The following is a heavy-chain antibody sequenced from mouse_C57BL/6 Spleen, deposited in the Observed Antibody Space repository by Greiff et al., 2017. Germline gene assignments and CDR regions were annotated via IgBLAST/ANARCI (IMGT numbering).Heavy chain of an antibody. Sequence: QVKLQQSGAELVKPGASVKISCKASGYEFSSYWMNWVKQRPGKGLEWIGQIYPGDGDTNYNGKFKGKATLTADKSSSTADMQLSSLTSDDSAVYFCARRDLTLFAYWGQGTLVTVSA. CDR3: ARRDLTLFAY. J-gene: IGHJ3*01. CDR1: GYEFSSYW. V-gene: IGHV1-80*01. CDR2: IYPGDGDT.